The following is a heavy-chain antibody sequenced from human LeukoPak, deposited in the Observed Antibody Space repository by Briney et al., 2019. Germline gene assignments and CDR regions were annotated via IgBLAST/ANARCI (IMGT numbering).Heavy chain of an antibody. D-gene: IGHD3-10*01. J-gene: IGHJ5*02. CDR1: GYSISSSNW. V-gene: IGHV4-28*03. Sequence: PSETLSLTCAVSGYSISSSNWWGWIRTPPGKGLEGIGYISYSGRTYYNPSLKSRLTMSVDTYKNQFSLKLSSVTAADTAVDYCARDEGTWWFDPWGQGTPVTVSS. CDR2: ISYSGRT. CDR3: ARDEGTWWFDP.